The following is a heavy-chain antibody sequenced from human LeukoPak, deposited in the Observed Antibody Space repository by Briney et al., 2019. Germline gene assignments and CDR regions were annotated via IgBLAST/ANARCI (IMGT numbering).Heavy chain of an antibody. CDR3: SVEMATIEGSYFDY. D-gene: IGHD5-24*01. J-gene: IGHJ4*02. V-gene: IGHV4-38-2*01. CDR2: IYHSGST. Sequence: KTSETLSLTCAVSGYSISSGYYWGWIRQPPGKGLEWIGSIYHSGSTYYNPSLKSRVTISVDTSKNQFSLKLSSVTAADTAVYYCSVEMATIEGSYFDYWGQGTLVTVSS. CDR1: GYSISSGYY.